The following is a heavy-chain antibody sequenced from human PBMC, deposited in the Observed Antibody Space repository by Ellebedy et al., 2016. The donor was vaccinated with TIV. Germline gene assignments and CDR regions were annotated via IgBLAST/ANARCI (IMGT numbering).Heavy chain of an antibody. CDR2: IGSSSSTI. CDR3: ARAGIYSYGYSFDY. J-gene: IGHJ4*02. V-gene: IGHV3-48*02. Sequence: GESLKISCAASGFTFNKAWMNWVRQAPGKGLEWISYIGSSSSTIYYADSVKGRFTISRDNAKNSLYLQMDSLRDEDTAVYYCARAGIYSYGYSFDYWGQGTLVTVSS. D-gene: IGHD5-18*01. CDR1: GFTFNKAW.